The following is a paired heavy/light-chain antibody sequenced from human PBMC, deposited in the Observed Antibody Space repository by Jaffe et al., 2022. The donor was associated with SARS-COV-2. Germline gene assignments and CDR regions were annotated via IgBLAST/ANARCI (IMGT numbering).Heavy chain of an antibody. D-gene: IGHD2-15*01. CDR3: ARMQGYCSGGSCYSGYYGMDV. Sequence: QVQLQESGPGLVKPSQTLSLTCTVSGGSISSGSYYWSWIRQPAGKGLEWIGRVFTSGSTNYNPSLKSRVTISVDTSKNQFSLKLRSVTAADTAVYYCARMQGYCSGGSCYSGYYGMDVWGQGTTVTVSS. J-gene: IGHJ6*02. CDR2: VFTSGST. V-gene: IGHV4-61*02. CDR1: GGSISSGSYY.
Light chain of an antibody. CDR1: QSISSY. Sequence: DIQLTQSPSSLSASVGDRFTITCRASQSISSYLNWYQQKPGKAPKLLIYAASSLQSGVPSRFSGSGSGTDFTLTISSLQPEDFATYYCQQSFNTPWTFGQGTKVDI. CDR2: AAS. J-gene: IGKJ1*01. V-gene: IGKV1-39*01. CDR3: QQSFNTPWT.